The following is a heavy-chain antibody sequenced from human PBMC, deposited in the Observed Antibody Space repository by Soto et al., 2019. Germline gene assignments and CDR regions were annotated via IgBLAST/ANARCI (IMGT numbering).Heavy chain of an antibody. Sequence: ASVKVSCKASGYTFTSYAMHWVRQAPGQRLEWMGWINAGNGNTKYSQKFQGRVTITRDTSASTAYMELSSLRSEDTAVYYCARNWYSSGWPLDYWCPGXLVNVYS. J-gene: IGHJ4*02. CDR2: INAGNGNT. V-gene: IGHV1-3*01. CDR1: GYTFTSYA. D-gene: IGHD6-19*01. CDR3: ARNWYSSGWPLDY.